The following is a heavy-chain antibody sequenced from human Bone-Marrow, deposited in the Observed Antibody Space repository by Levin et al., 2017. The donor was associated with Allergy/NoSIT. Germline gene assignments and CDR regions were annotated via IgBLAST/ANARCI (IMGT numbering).Heavy chain of an antibody. V-gene: IGHV3-15*01. CDR3: TTRTIRYCSGGSCYSGYYFDY. CDR2: INSKTDGGTT. Sequence: GGSLRLSCAASGFTFSSAWMTWVRQAPGKGLEWVGRINSKTDGGTTDYAAPVKGRFSISRDDSKNTVYLQMNSLKTEDTAVYYCTTRTIRYCSGGSCYSGYYFDYWGQGALVTVSS. CDR1: GFTFSSAW. J-gene: IGHJ4*02. D-gene: IGHD2-15*01.